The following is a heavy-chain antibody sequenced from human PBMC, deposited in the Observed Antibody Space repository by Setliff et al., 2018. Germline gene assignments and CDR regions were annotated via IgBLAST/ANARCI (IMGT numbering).Heavy chain of an antibody. CDR3: ARPLRYGDYYYYYGMDV. V-gene: IGHV1-69*05. J-gene: IGHJ6*02. CDR1: GGTFSSYA. CDR2: IIPIFGTA. D-gene: IGHD3-10*01. Sequence: SVKVSCKASGGTFSSYAISWVRQAPGQGLEWMGGIIPIFGTANYAQKFQGRVTITTDESTSTAYMELSSLRSEDTAVYYCARPLRYGDYYYYYGMDVWGQGTTVTISS.